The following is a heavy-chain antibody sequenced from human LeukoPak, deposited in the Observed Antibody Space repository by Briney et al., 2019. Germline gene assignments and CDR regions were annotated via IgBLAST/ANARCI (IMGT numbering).Heavy chain of an antibody. CDR2: IYFSGRT. V-gene: IGHV4-39*01. D-gene: IGHD1-26*01. CDR3: ARLASGSYVALTPFDY. J-gene: IGHJ4*02. CDR1: GLSISSRRYY. Sequence: RSSETLSLTRTVSGLSISSRRYYWGWIRQPPGKGLEWIENIYFSGRTYYNPCLKSRVSISVDTPKSQFSLRLSSVTAADTAVYYSARLASGSYVALTPFDYSGQGTLVTVSS.